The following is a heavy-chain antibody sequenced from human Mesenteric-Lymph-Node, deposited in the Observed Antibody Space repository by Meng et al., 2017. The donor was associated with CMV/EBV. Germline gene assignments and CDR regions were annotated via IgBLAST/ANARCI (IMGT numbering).Heavy chain of an antibody. D-gene: IGHD1-26*01. CDR2: IHPNSGNT. CDR3: ARGLWRSGSYFLTSH. CDR1: GYAFTSYD. Sequence: ASVKVSCKASGYAFTSYDIHWVRQATGQGLEWMGWIHPNSGNTGYAQKFQGRVTMTRNTSISTAYMELSSLRSEDTAVYYCARGLWRSGSYFLTSHWGQGTLVTVSS. J-gene: IGHJ4*02. V-gene: IGHV1-8*01.